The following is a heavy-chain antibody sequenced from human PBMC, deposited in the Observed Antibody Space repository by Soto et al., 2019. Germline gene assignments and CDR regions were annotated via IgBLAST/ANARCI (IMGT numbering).Heavy chain of an antibody. CDR3: AREWFGELLEYYFDY. Sequence: GGSLRLSCAASGFTFSSYWMSWVRQAPGKGLEWVANIKQDGSEKYYVDSVKGRFTISRDNAKNSLYLQMNSLRAEDTAVYYCAREWFGELLEYYFDYWGQGTLVTVSS. J-gene: IGHJ4*02. CDR2: IKQDGSEK. V-gene: IGHV3-7*01. CDR1: GFTFSSYW. D-gene: IGHD3-10*01.